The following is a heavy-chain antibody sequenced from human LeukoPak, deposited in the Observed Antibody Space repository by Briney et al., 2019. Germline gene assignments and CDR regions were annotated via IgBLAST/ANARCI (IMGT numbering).Heavy chain of an antibody. Sequence: GGSLRLSCAASGFTFDDYAMHWVRQAPGKGLEWVSGISWNSGSVGYADSVKGRFTISRDNAKNSLYLQMNSLRAEDTAVYYCARALDTASSDYYYYYYMDVWGKGTTVTVSS. CDR3: ARALDTASSDYYYYYYMDV. CDR1: GFTFDDYA. V-gene: IGHV3-9*01. D-gene: IGHD5-18*01. J-gene: IGHJ6*03. CDR2: ISWNSGSV.